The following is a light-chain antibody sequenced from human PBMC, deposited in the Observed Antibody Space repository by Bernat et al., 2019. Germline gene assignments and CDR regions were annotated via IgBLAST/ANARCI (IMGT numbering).Light chain of an antibody. CDR1: NIGDKG. CDR3: QVWDPSRGNWV. Sequence: SYVLTQPPSVSVAPGKTAGISRGGNNIGDKGVNWYQEKPGQAPLLIVYDDKDPPSGIPERFSGSKSGNMATLTISRVEAGDGADFYCQVWDPSRGNWVFGGGTRLTV. V-gene: IGLV3-21*03. CDR2: DDK. J-gene: IGLJ3*02.